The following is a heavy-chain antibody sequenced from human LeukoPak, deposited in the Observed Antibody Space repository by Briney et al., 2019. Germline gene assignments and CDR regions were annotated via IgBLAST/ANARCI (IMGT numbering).Heavy chain of an antibody. Sequence: GSLRLSCAASGFTFSNYWMSWVRQAPGKGLEWVANIKEDGSEKYYVDSVKGRFTISRDNAKNSVYLQMNSLRPDDTALYYCAKDGGRYRFDFWGQGTMVTVSS. CDR1: GFTFSNYW. V-gene: IGHV3-7*01. D-gene: IGHD3-16*02. J-gene: IGHJ4*02. CDR2: IKEDGSEK. CDR3: AKDGGRYRFDF.